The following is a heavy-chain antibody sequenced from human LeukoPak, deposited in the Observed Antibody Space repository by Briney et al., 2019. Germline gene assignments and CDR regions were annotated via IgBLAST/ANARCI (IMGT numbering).Heavy chain of an antibody. CDR2: IRNKANGYTT. J-gene: IGHJ3*01. CDR1: GFTFSDHY. CDR3: NRVKSGGAFDV. V-gene: IGHV3-72*01. D-gene: IGHD3-10*01. Sequence: PGGSLRLSCAASGFTFSDHYIDWVRQAPGKGPEWVGRIRNKANGYTTDYVASVKGRFIISRDDSKSSLYLQMNSLKTEDTAVYYWNRVKSGGAFDVWGQGTMVTVSS.